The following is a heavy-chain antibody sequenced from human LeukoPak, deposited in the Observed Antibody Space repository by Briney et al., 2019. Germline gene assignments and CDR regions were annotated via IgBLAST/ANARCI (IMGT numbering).Heavy chain of an antibody. J-gene: IGHJ4*02. CDR2: ISGGGGST. D-gene: IGHD2-2*03. CDR3: AKDGMDIVVVPAAPYGSGSYYNPRWFDY. Sequence: GGSLRLSCAASGFTFSSYAMSWVRQAPGKGLEWVSAISGGGGSTYYADSVKGRFTISRDNSKNTLYLQMNSLRAEDTAVYYCAKDGMDIVVVPAAPYGSGSYYNPRWFDYWGQGTLVTVSS. CDR1: GFTFSSYA. V-gene: IGHV3-23*01.